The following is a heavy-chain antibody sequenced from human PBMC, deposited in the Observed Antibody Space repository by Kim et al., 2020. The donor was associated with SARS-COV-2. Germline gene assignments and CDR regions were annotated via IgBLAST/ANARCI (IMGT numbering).Heavy chain of an antibody. CDR3: ARGGAGYCGSSTCYFDV. V-gene: IGHV6-1*01. Sequence: SQTLSLTCAISGDTVSSNSAAWNWIRHSPSRGLEWLGRTYYRSKWYYDYAVSVKSRVTINPDTSKNQFSLQLNSVTPEDTAVYYCARGGAGYCGSSTCYFDVWGQGTLVTVSS. CDR2: TYYRSKWYY. J-gene: IGHJ4*02. D-gene: IGHD2-2*01. CDR1: GDTVSSNSAA.